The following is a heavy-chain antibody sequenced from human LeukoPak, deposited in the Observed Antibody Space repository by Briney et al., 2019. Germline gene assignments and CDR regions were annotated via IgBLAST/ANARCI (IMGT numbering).Heavy chain of an antibody. V-gene: IGHV1-2*02. D-gene: IGHD3-9*01. Sequence: ASVKVSCKASGYTFTGYYMHWVRQAPGQGLEWMGWINPNSGGTNYAQKFQGRVTMTRDTSISTAYMELSRLRSDDTAVYYCARDSYYDILICYYKPYYYYYMDVWGKGTTVTISS. CDR3: ARDSYYDILICYYKPYYYYYMDV. CDR1: GYTFTGYY. J-gene: IGHJ6*03. CDR2: INPNSGGT.